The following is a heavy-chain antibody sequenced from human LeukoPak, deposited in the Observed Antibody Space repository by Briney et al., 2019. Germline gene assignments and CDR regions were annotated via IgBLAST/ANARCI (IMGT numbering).Heavy chain of an antibody. CDR1: GFAFSTYS. D-gene: IGHD6-19*01. CDR2: ISGSAATI. J-gene: IGHJ4*02. V-gene: IGHV3-48*04. Sequence: GGSLRLSCAASGFAFSTYSMNWVRQPPGKGLEWLSHISGSAATIYYADSVKGRFIISRDNAKNSLYLQMDSLRAEDTAIYYCARAGLDYWGQGTLVTVSS. CDR3: ARAGLDY.